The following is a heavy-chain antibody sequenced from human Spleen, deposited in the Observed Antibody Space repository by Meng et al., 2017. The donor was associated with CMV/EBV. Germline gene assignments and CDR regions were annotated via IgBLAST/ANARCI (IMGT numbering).Heavy chain of an antibody. Sequence: SVKVSCKASGYIFTGYYMHWVRQAPGQGLEWMGWINPNSGDTNFAQKFQGRVTMTRDTSISTAYMELSRLRSDDTAVYYCATVTPGYWGQGTLVTVSS. CDR1: GYIFTGYY. V-gene: IGHV1-2*02. J-gene: IGHJ4*02. CDR3: ATVTPGY. CDR2: INPNSGDT. D-gene: IGHD4-17*01.